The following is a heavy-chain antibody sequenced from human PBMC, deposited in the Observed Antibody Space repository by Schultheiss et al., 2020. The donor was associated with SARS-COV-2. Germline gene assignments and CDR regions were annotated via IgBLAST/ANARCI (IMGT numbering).Heavy chain of an antibody. CDR2: LSDDGLRK. J-gene: IGHJ4*02. D-gene: IGHD2-15*01. V-gene: IGHV3-30*12. Sequence: GESLKISCAASGFIFSSYEMNWVRQAPGKGLEWVTFLSDDGLRKYSADSGKGRFTISRDNAKNSLYLQMNSLRAEDTAVYYCARDQVPVVAATPGYWGQGTLVTVSS. CDR1: GFIFSSYE. CDR3: ARDQVPVVAATPGY.